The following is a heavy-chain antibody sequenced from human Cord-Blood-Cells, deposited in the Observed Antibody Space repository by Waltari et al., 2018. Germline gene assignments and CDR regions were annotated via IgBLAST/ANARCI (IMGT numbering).Heavy chain of an antibody. V-gene: IGHV1-69*01. CDR3: ASGYCSSTSCYHLDAFDI. Sequence: GLEWMGGIIPIFGTANYAQKFQGRVTITADESTSTAYMELSSLRSEDTAVYYCASGYCSSTSCYHLDAFDIWGQGTMVTVSS. D-gene: IGHD2-2*03. J-gene: IGHJ3*02. CDR2: IIPIFGTA.